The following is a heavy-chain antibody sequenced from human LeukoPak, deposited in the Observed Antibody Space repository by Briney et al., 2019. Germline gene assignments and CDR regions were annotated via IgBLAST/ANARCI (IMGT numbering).Heavy chain of an antibody. V-gene: IGHV4-39*01. CDR3: ARHLYGGSHKYYYYYYMDV. CDR2: IYFSGST. D-gene: IGHD2-15*01. CDR1: GGSISSSSYY. Sequence: SETLSLTCTVSGGSISSSSYYWGWIRQPPGKGLEWIGSIYFSGSTYYNPSLEGRVTISVDTSKDQFSLTLCFVTAADTAVYYCARHLYGGSHKYYYYYYMDVWGKGTTVTVSS. J-gene: IGHJ6*03.